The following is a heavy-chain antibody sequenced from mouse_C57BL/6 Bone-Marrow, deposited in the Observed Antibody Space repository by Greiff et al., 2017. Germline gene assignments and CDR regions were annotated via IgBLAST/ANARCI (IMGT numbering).Heavy chain of an antibody. Sequence: QVQLQQPGAELVKPGASVKLSCKASGYTFTSYWMHWVKQRPGQGLEWIGMIHPNSGSTNYNEKFKSKATLTVDKSSSTAYMQLSSLTSEDSAVYYCARPYGSSYDLYFDVWGTGTTVTVSS. CDR3: ARPYGSSYDLYFDV. J-gene: IGHJ1*03. CDR2: IHPNSGST. CDR1: GYTFTSYW. D-gene: IGHD1-1*01. V-gene: IGHV1-64*01.